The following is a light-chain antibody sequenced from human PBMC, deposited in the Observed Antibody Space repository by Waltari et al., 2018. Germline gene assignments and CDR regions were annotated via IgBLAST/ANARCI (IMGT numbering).Light chain of an antibody. V-gene: IGLV1-51*02. CDR3: GTWDNTLSAV. CDR2: GKG. CDR1: TSNIGNNY. Sequence: QSVLTQPPSVSAAPGQKVTISCSGSTSNIGNNYVPWYQQFPGAAPKVRIYGKGKRATGIPDRFSGSKSGTSATLDITGLQTGDEADYYCGTWDNTLSAVFGGGTKVTVL. J-gene: IGLJ2*01.